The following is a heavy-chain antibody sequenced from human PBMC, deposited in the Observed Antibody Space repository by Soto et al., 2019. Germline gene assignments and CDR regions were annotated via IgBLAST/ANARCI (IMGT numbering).Heavy chain of an antibody. CDR3: ARGGVITIFGPSFP. Sequence: PGGSLRLSCAASGFTLSSYAMHWVRQAPGKGLEWVAVISYDGSNKYYADSVKGRFTISRDNSKNTLYLQMNSLRAEDTAVYYCARGGVITIFGPSFPWGQGTLVTVSS. D-gene: IGHD3-3*01. V-gene: IGHV3-30-3*01. J-gene: IGHJ5*02. CDR1: GFTLSSYA. CDR2: ISYDGSNK.